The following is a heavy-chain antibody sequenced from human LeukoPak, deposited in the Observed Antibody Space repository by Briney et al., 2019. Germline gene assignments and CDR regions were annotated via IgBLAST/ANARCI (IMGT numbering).Heavy chain of an antibody. J-gene: IGHJ4*02. Sequence: NASETLSLTCTVSGDSINNYYWSWIRQPPGKGLEWIGYIYHSGSTTYNPSLKSRVTISVDTSKNQFSLKLSSVTAADTAIYYCARTYYYGSGRYFDYWGQGTLVTVSS. CDR2: IYHSGST. V-gene: IGHV4-59*01. CDR1: GDSINNYY. CDR3: ARTYYYGSGRYFDY. D-gene: IGHD3-10*01.